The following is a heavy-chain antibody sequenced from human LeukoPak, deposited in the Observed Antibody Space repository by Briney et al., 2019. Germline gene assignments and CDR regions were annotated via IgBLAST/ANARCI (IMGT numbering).Heavy chain of an antibody. V-gene: IGHV4-4*07. CDR2: IYGSGST. CDR3: ARGSGQSSMDV. CDR1: GGSISSYY. Sequence: SETLSLTCTVSGGSISSYYWSLTRQPAGKGLEWIGRIYGSGSTNYNPSLKSRVTVSVDTSKNQFSLKLNSVTAADTAVYYCARGSGQSSMDVWGQGTTVTVSS. D-gene: IGHD6-19*01. J-gene: IGHJ6*02.